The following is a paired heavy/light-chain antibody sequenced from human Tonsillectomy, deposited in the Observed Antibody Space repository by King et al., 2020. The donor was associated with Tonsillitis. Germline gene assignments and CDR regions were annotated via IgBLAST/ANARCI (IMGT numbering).Heavy chain of an antibody. CDR3: ARGEGGSNWHWTLDF. V-gene: IGHV3-21*01. CDR2: ISYSSSYI. Sequence: QLVESGGGLVKPGGSLRLSCAASGFTFSTYSINWVRQAPGKGLEWVSSISYSSSYIYYADSVKGRFTISRDNAKNSLYLHMNSLRVEDTAVYYCARGEGGSNWHWTLDFWGQGTLVTVSS. D-gene: IGHD6-13*01. CDR1: GFTFSTYS. J-gene: IGHJ4*02.
Light chain of an antibody. Sequence: QSALTQPASVSGSPGQAITISCTGTSSDVGGYDYVSWYQHHPGKAPQLLIYDVTNRPSGVSNRFSGSKSDNTASLTISGLQAEDEADYYCSSYTSISTYVFGTGTKVTVL. J-gene: IGLJ1*01. CDR1: SSDVGGYDY. CDR3: SSYTSISTYV. CDR2: DVT. V-gene: IGLV2-14*01.